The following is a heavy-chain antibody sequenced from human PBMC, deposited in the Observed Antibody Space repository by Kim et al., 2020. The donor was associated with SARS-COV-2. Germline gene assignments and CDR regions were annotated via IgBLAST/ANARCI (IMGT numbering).Heavy chain of an antibody. CDR2: IYYKGTT. Sequence: SETLSLTCTVSGGSVSTSGFYWGWIRQAPGKGLEWIGNIYYKGTTYYNPSLNSRLTMSIDTSKNQFSLKLNSVTAADTAFYYFARHTQGITSTGGIFDHWGQGALVTVSS. J-gene: IGHJ4*02. D-gene: IGHD2-8*02. CDR1: GGSVSTSGFY. CDR3: ARHTQGITSTGGIFDH. V-gene: IGHV4-39*01.